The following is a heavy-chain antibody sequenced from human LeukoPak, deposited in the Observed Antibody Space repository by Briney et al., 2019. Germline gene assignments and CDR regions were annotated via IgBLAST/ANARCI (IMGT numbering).Heavy chain of an antibody. V-gene: IGHV4-59*01. J-gene: IGHJ4*02. Sequence: SETLSLTCTVSGGSISSYYWSWIRQPPGKRLEWIGYIYYSGSTHYNPSLKSRVTISLDTSKNQFSLKLSSVTAADTAVYYWARMKDGYSIFDYWGQGTLVTASS. CDR1: GGSISSYY. CDR2: IYYSGST. D-gene: IGHD5-24*01. CDR3: ARMKDGYSIFDY.